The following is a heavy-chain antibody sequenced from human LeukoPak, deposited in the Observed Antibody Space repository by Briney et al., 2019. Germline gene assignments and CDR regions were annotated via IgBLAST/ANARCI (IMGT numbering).Heavy chain of an antibody. J-gene: IGHJ4*02. Sequence: PGGSLRLSCAASGFSFSSYWMNWVRQAPGRGLEWVANIKQDGSDKKYVDSVKGRFTISRDNAKNSLYLQMNSLRADDTAVYYCAIIKGRIDVNYWGQGTLVTVSS. D-gene: IGHD3-10*01. CDR3: AIIKGRIDVNY. V-gene: IGHV3-7*01. CDR2: IKQDGSDK. CDR1: GFSFSSYW.